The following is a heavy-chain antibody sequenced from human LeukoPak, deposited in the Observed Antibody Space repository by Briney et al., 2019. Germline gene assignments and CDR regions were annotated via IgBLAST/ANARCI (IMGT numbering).Heavy chain of an antibody. CDR1: GGSISSYY. D-gene: IGHD1-26*01. J-gene: IGHJ6*03. V-gene: IGHV4-4*07. Sequence: SETLSLTCTVSGGSISSYYWSWIRQPAGKGLEWIGRIYTSGSTNYNPSLKSRVTMSVDTSKNQFSLKLSSVTAADTAVYYCARVGGRYPYYYYYMDVWGKGTTVTVS. CDR3: ARVGGRYPYYYYYMDV. CDR2: IYTSGST.